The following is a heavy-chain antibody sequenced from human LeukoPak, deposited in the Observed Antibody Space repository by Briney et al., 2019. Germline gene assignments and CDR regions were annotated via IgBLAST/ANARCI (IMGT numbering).Heavy chain of an antibody. CDR3: AKARGSSVYEPFDY. J-gene: IGHJ4*02. CDR2: ISTSGRPT. Sequence: GGSLRLSCAASGFAFNTYAMTWVRQAPEKGLQWVSTISTSGRPTYYADSGEGRFTISRDNSKNTLYLQMNSLRADDTAVYYCAKARGSSVYEPFDYWGQGTQVTVSP. D-gene: IGHD5/OR15-5a*01. V-gene: IGHV3-23*01. CDR1: GFAFNTYA.